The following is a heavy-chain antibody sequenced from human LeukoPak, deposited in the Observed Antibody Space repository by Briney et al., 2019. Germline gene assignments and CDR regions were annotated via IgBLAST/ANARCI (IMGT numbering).Heavy chain of an antibody. CDR3: ARTSTVTTRWFDR. J-gene: IGHJ5*02. V-gene: IGHV4-39*01. D-gene: IGHD4-17*01. Sequence: ETLSLTCTVSGDSFRSSGYYWGWIRQPPGKGLEWIGTIHNSGTTYYNPSLRGRVAIFGDTSKNQFSLNLSSVTAADTAMYYCARTSTVTTRWFDRWGQGTLATVSS. CDR1: GDSFRSSGYY. CDR2: IHNSGTT.